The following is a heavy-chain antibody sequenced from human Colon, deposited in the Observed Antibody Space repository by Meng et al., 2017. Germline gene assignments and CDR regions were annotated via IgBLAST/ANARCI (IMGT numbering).Heavy chain of an antibody. CDR2: IYHSATT. V-gene: IGHV4-59*01. D-gene: IGHD6-19*01. CDR3: ARDNDGWSPFDY. J-gene: IGHJ4*02. CDR1: GGSISSYY. Sequence: SETLSLTCTVSGGSISSYYWSWIRQPPGKGLEWIGYIYHSATTNYNPSPKSRVTISVDSSNNQFSLKLSSVTAADTAVYYCARDNDGWSPFDYWGQGTLVTVSS.